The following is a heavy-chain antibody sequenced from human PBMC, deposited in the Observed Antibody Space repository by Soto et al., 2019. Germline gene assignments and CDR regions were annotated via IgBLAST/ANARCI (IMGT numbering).Heavy chain of an antibody. Sequence: QVQLQESGPGLVKPSQTLSLTCAVSGASISSGGAYYWSLIRQSPGKGLEWIGYIHYSGSTYYTSTLTSRVTMSVDTAKTRFSLNVSSVTAADTAVYYCARSPKGLGNFDYWGQGTLVTVSS. V-gene: IGHV4-30-4*01. D-gene: IGHD3-10*01. J-gene: IGHJ4*02. CDR2: IHYSGST. CDR1: GASISSGGAYY. CDR3: ARSPKGLGNFDY.